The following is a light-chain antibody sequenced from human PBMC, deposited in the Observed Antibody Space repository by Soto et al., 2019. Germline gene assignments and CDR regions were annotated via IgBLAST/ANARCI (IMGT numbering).Light chain of an antibody. CDR2: DVS. CDR3: SSYTSSLYV. Sequence: QSVLTQPASVSGSPGQSITISCTGTSSDVGGYNYVSWYQQHPGKAPKLMIYDVSNRPSGVSNRFSGSKSGNTASLTISGLQAEDEADYYCSSYTSSLYVFGTGSMVTV. CDR1: SSDVGGYNY. J-gene: IGLJ1*01. V-gene: IGLV2-14*01.